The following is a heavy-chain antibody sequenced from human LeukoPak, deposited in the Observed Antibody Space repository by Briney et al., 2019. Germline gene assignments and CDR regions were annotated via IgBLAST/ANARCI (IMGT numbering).Heavy chain of an antibody. V-gene: IGHV3-30-3*01. J-gene: IGHJ4*02. Sequence: PGGSLRLSCVASGSTFDTFALHWVRQAPGKGLEWVAVISYDGTDAHYADSVKGRFTISRDNSKNTLSLQMNSLRPDDTAVYYCARSHYDVVTAYYKNWGQGTLVTVSS. D-gene: IGHD3-9*01. CDR3: ARSHYDVVTAYYKN. CDR2: ISYDGTDA. CDR1: GSTFDTFA.